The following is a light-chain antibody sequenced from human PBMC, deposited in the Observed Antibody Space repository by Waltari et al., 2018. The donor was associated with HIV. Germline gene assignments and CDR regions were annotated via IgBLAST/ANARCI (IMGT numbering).Light chain of an antibody. CDR1: QSVSSGY. J-gene: IGKJ2*01. CDR3: QQYGSSPYT. Sequence: EIVLTQSPGTLSLSPGERATLSCRASQSVSSGYLAWYQQEPGQAPRLLIYAASRRATGIPDRFSGSGSGTDFTLTISGLEPEDFAVYYCQQYGSSPYTFGQGTNLEIK. V-gene: IGKV3-20*01. CDR2: AAS.